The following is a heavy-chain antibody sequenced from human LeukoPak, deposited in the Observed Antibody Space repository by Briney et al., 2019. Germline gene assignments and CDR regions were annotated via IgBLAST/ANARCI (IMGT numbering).Heavy chain of an antibody. V-gene: IGHV4-34*01. CDR1: GGSFSGYY. CDR2: INHSGGT. D-gene: IGHD3-10*01. Sequence: SETLSLTCAVYGGSFSGYYWSWIRQPPGKGLEWIGEINHSGGTNYNPSLKSRVTISVDTSKNQSSLRLSSVTAADTAVYYCARGGEYGSGSYYKYWGQGTLVTVSS. CDR3: ARGGEYGSGSYYKY. J-gene: IGHJ4*02.